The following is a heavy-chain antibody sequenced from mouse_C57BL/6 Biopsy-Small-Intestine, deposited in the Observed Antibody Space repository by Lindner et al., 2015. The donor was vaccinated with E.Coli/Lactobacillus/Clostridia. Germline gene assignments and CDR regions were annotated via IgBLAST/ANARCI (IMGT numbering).Heavy chain of an antibody. CDR2: IYPGDGDT. Sequence: VQLQESGAELVKPGASVKISCKASGYAFSSSWMNWVKQRPGKGLEWIGRIYPGDGDTNYNGKFRGKATLTADKSSSTAYMQLSSLTSEDSAVYFCARSGYGNYRYFDVWGTGTTVTVSS. D-gene: IGHD2-1*01. CDR3: ARSGYGNYRYFDV. CDR1: GYAFSSSW. V-gene: IGHV1-82*01. J-gene: IGHJ1*03.